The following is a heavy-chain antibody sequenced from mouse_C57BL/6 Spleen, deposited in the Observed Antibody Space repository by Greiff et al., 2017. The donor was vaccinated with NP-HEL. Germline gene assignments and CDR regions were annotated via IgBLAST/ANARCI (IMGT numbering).Heavy chain of an antibody. V-gene: IGHV3-6*01. CDR1: GYSITSGYY. D-gene: IGHD1-1*01. CDR3: ARAHYYGSFSLYFDY. J-gene: IGHJ2*01. CDR2: ISYDGSN. Sequence: EVQRVESGPGLVKPSQSLSLTCSVTGYSITSGYYWNWIRQFPGNKLEWMGYISYDGSNNYNPSLKNRISITRDTSKNQFFLKLNSVTTEDTATYYCARAHYYGSFSLYFDYWGKGTTLTVSS.